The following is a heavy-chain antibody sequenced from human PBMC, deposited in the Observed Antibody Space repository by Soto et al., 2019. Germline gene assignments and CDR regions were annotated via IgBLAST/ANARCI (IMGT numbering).Heavy chain of an antibody. D-gene: IGHD1-7*01. J-gene: IGHJ5*02. V-gene: IGHV1-58*01. Sequence: QMQLVQSGPEVKKPGTSVKVSCKASGFTFTSSAVQWVRQARGQRLEWIGWIVVGSGNTNYAQKFQERVTITRDMSTSTAYMELSSLRSEDTAVYYCAADEAYNWNYGNWFDPWGQGTLVTVSS. CDR1: GFTFTSSA. CDR2: IVVGSGNT. CDR3: AADEAYNWNYGNWFDP.